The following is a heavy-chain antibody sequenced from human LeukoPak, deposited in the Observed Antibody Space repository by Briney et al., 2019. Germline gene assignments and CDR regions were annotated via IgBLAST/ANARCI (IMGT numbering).Heavy chain of an antibody. V-gene: IGHV4-38-2*02. J-gene: IGHJ5*02. CDR1: GYSISSGYY. CDR2: INHSGST. CDR3: ARGTVDP. Sequence: SETLSLTCTVSGYSISSGYYWGWIRQPPGKGLEWIGSINHSGSTNYNPSLKSRVTISVDTSKNQFSLKLSSVTAADTAVYYCARGTVDPWGQGTLVTVSS. D-gene: IGHD3/OR15-3a*01.